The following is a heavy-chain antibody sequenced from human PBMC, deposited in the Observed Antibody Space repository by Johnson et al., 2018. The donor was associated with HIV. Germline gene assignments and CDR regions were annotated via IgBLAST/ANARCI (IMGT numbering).Heavy chain of an antibody. CDR1: GFTFDDYA. CDR2: INWNSGST. V-gene: IGHV3-20*04. J-gene: IGHJ3*02. CDR3: THYSGSCYMSGCDS. D-gene: IGHD1-26*01. Sequence: MLLVESGGGVVQPGGSLRLSCAASGFTFDDYAMHWVRQTPGKGPECVAVINWNSGSTGYADSVKGRFTMSRDNTKNSLYLQMNSLRAEDTALYYCTHYSGSCYMSGCDSWGQGTMVTVSS.